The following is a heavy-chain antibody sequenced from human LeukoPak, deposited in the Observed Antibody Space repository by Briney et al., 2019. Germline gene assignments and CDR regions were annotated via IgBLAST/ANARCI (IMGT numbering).Heavy chain of an antibody. CDR3: AKPYYYGSNGMDV. CDR1: GFTFSDYS. Sequence: PGGSLRLSCAVSGFTFSDYSMHWVRQAPGKGLEWVAVTSHDGDKEYYADSVKGRFTISRDNAKNTLYLQMHSLRAEDTAVYYCAKPYYYGSNGMDVWGQGTTVTVSS. D-gene: IGHD3-10*01. CDR2: TSHDGDKE. J-gene: IGHJ6*02. V-gene: IGHV3-30*18.